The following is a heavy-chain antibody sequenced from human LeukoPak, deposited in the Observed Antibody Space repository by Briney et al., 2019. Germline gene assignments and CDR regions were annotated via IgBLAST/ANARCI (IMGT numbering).Heavy chain of an antibody. CDR2: IKSKTDGGTT. D-gene: IGHD2-15*01. V-gene: IGHV3-15*01. J-gene: IGHJ4*02. CDR1: GFTFSNAW. Sequence: GGSLRLSCAASGFTFSNAWMSWVRQAPGKGLEWVGRIKSKTDGGTTDYAAPVKGRFTISRDNSKNTLYLQMNSLRAEDTAVYYCAQGVVVAATPFDYWGQGTLVTVSS. CDR3: AQGVVVAATPFDY.